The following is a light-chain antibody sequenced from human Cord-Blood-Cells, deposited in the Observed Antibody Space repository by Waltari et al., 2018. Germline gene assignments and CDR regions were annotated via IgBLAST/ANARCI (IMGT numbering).Light chain of an antibody. CDR1: QGISNY. CDR3: QKYNSAPPGT. J-gene: IGKJ1*01. Sequence: DIQMTQSPSSLSASVGDRVTITCRASQGISNYLAWYQQKPGKVPKLLIYAASTLQSGVTSRFSGSGSGTDFTLTISSLQPEDVATYYCQKYNSAPPGTFGQGTKVEIK. V-gene: IGKV1-27*01. CDR2: AAS.